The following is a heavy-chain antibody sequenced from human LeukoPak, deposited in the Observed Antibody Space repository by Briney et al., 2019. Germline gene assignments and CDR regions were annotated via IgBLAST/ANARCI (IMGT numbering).Heavy chain of an antibody. V-gene: IGHV1-8*01. CDR1: GYTFTSYD. J-gene: IGHJ4*02. Sequence: ASVKVSCKASGYTFTSYDINWVRQATGQGLEWMGWMNPNSGNTGYAQKFQGRVTMTRNTSISTAYMELSSLRSEDTAVYYCAIGLDYGDYADYWGQGTLVTVSS. CDR2: MNPNSGNT. CDR3: AIGLDYGDYADY. D-gene: IGHD4-17*01.